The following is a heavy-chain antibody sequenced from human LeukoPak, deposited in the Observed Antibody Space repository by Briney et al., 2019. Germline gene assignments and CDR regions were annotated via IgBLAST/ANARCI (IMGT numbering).Heavy chain of an antibody. CDR3: AKSDIVATIPSGFDY. D-gene: IGHD5-12*01. J-gene: IGHJ4*02. CDR2: IIPIFNTA. Sequence: SVKVSCKASGGTFISYAINWVRQAPGQGLEWMGEIIPIFNTANYAQKFQGRVTVTADESTSTAYMELSSLRSEDTAVYYCAKSDIVATIPSGFDYWGQGTLVTVSS. V-gene: IGHV1-69*01. CDR1: GGTFISYA.